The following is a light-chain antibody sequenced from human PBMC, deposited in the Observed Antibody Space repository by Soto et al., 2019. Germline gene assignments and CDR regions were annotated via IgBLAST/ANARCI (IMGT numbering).Light chain of an antibody. CDR1: QRVDAPS. J-gene: IGKJ1*01. Sequence: EIVLTQSPGSLSLSLGERATLSCRASQRVDAPSFAGYQQKLGQPPRLLRYGASRGAPGIQDRFSGSGSGTDFTLTISRLEPEDFAVYYCQQYASSLTFGQGTKVEI. CDR2: GAS. CDR3: QQYASSLT. V-gene: IGKV3-20*01.